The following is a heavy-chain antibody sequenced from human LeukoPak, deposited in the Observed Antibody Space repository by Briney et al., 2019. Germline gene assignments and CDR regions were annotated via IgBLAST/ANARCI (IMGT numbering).Heavy chain of an antibody. CDR2: INPNSGGT. CDR1: GYTFTGYY. CDR3: ARELWFGEPLDAFDI. D-gene: IGHD3-10*01. Sequence: ASVKVSCKASGYTFTGYYMHLVRQAPGQGLEWMGWINPNSGGTNYAQKFQGRVTMTRDTSISTAYMELSRLRSDDTAVYYCARELWFGEPLDAFDIWGQGTMVTVSS. V-gene: IGHV1-2*02. J-gene: IGHJ3*02.